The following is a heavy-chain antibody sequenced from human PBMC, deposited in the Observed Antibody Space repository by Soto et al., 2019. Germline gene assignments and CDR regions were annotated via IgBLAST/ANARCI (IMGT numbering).Heavy chain of an antibody. Sequence: SETLSLTCTVSGGSISSGGYYWSWIRQHPGKGLEWIGYIYYSGSTYYNPSLKSRVTISVDTSKNQFSLKLSSVTAADTAVYYCARAPLVRGGIDYWGQGTLVTVSS. CDR2: IYYSGST. J-gene: IGHJ4*02. V-gene: IGHV4-31*03. D-gene: IGHD3-10*01. CDR3: ARAPLVRGGIDY. CDR1: GGSISSGGYY.